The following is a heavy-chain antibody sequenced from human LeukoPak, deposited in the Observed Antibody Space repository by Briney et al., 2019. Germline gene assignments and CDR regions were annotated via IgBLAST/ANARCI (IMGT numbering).Heavy chain of an antibody. Sequence: GGSLRLSCAASGFTFNSYGMHWVRQAPGKGLEWVALISYDGSDKGYADSVKGRFTISRDNSRNTLYLQMNSLRAEDTAVYYCARGPSGYHNTGGQGTLVTVSS. D-gene: IGHD5-12*01. CDR2: ISYDGSDK. CDR1: GFTFNSYG. J-gene: IGHJ4*02. CDR3: ARGPSGYHNT. V-gene: IGHV3-30*03.